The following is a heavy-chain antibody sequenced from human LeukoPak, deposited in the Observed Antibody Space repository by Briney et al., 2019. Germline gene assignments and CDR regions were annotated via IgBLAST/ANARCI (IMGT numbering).Heavy chain of an antibody. D-gene: IGHD4-23*01. CDR2: IKQDGSEK. Sequence: QSGGSLRLSCAASGFTFSSFWMSWVRQAPGKGLEWVANIKQDGSEKYYVDSVKGRFTISRDNAKNSLYLQMNSLRAEDTAVYYCADDYGGNSGLGAFDYWGQGTLVTVSS. CDR1: GFTFSSFW. V-gene: IGHV3-7*01. CDR3: ADDYGGNSGLGAFDY. J-gene: IGHJ4*02.